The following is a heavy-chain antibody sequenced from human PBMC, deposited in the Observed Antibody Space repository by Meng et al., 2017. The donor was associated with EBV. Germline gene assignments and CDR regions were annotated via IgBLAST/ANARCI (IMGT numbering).Heavy chain of an antibody. D-gene: IGHD6-13*01. CDR1: GFSLSTSGVG. CDR3: AHRRDEYSSSWYGWFDP. Sequence: QTPLKTSGPPLVQPTQTLTLPCTCSGFSLSTSGVGVGWIRQPPGKALEWLALIYWDDDKRYSPSLKSRLTITKDTSKNQVVLTMTNMDPVDTATYYCAHRRDEYSSSWYGWFDPWGQGTLVTVSS. J-gene: IGHJ5*02. V-gene: IGHV2-5*02. CDR2: IYWDDDK.